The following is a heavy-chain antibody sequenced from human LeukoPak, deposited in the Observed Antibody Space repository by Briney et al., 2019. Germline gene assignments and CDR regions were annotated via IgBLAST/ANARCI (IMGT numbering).Heavy chain of an antibody. CDR1: GFTFIRDA. CDR2: ISGSGART. D-gene: IGHD1-26*01. CDR3: AKGSREWELLDAFDI. J-gene: IGHJ3*02. Sequence: PGGCLRLSFAAHGFTFIRDAMTSVRQAPGKGLDWVSCISGSGARTDYADSMKGRFTISRDNAKNTLYLQMHSLRAEDTAVYYCAKGSREWELLDAFDIWGQGTMVTVSS. V-gene: IGHV3-23*01.